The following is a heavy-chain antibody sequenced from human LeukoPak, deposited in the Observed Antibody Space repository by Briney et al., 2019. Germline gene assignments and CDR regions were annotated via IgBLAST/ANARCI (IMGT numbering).Heavy chain of an antibody. D-gene: IGHD3/OR15-3a*01. J-gene: IGHJ5*02. V-gene: IGHV2-5*02. Sequence: SGPTLVKPTHTLTLTCTFSGFSLTSSGVGVGWIRQPPGKALEWLALIYWDDDKRYSPSLRSRLTITKDTSKNQVVLTLTNMDPVDTATYYCAHRMDGFDPWGQGTLVTVSS. CDR2: IYWDDDK. CDR3: AHRMDGFDP. CDR1: GFSLTSSGVG.